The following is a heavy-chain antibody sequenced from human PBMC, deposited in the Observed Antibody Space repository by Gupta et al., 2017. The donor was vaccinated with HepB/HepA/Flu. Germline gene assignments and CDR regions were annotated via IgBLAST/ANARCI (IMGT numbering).Heavy chain of an antibody. CDR3: ARGRRAAAGHDD. J-gene: IGHJ4*02. CDR1: GYTVTSYF. CDR2: VNRKNGNT. Sequence: QVQLVQSGAEVEKPGASVKFSCKASGYTVTSYFIKGVRQAPGQGLEWKGWVNRKNGNTGYAQRFQGRVNMTRNTSISTAYMDLRSLGSEDMAIYYCARGRRAAAGHDDWGQGTLVTVSS. D-gene: IGHD6-13*01. V-gene: IGHV1-8*01.